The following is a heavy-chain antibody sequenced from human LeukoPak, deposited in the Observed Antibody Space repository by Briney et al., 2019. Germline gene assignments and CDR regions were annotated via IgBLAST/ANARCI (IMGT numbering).Heavy chain of an antibody. CDR3: ARDDALGDNALDI. Sequence: PGRSLRLSCAASGFTFSSYGMHWVRQAPGKGLEWVAVILNDGSQEKYADSVKGRFIISRDNSKNTLFLQMDSLRAEDTAVYYCARDDALGDNALDIWGQGTMVTVSS. V-gene: IGHV3-33*01. J-gene: IGHJ3*02. CDR2: ILNDGSQE. D-gene: IGHD3-16*01. CDR1: GFTFSSYG.